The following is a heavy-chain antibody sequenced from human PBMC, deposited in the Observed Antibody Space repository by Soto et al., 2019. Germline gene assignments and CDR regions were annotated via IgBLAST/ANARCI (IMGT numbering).Heavy chain of an antibody. D-gene: IGHD2-15*01. V-gene: IGHV4-59*01. CDR3: ATCSGGSCHEFDY. Sequence: SETLSLTCTVSGGSISSYYWSWIRQPPGKGLEWIGYIYYSGSTNYNPSLKSRVTISVDTSKNQFSLKLSSVTAADTAVYYCATCSGGSCHEFDYCGQGSLVTVSS. J-gene: IGHJ4*02. CDR2: IYYSGST. CDR1: GGSISSYY.